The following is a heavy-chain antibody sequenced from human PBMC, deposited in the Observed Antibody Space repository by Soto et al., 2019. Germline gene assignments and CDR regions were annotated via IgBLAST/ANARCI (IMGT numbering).Heavy chain of an antibody. Sequence: EVQLLESGGGLVQPGGSLRLSCAASGFTFSSYAMSWVRQAPGKGLEWVSVISGSGGSTYYADSVKGRFTIPRDNSKNTLYLQMNSLRAEDTAVYYCARRTSGWYLDYWGQGPLVTVSS. CDR2: ISGSGGST. V-gene: IGHV3-23*01. D-gene: IGHD6-19*01. J-gene: IGHJ4*02. CDR1: GFTFSSYA. CDR3: ARRTSGWYLDY.